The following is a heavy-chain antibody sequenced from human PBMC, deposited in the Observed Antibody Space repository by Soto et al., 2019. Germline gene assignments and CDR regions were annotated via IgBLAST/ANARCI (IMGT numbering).Heavy chain of an antibody. J-gene: IGHJ6*02. Sequence: QVYLVESGGGVVQPGRSLRLSCEASGFIFSTFGMHWVRQAPGKGLEWVTLIFHDGSNKYYADSVKGRFTISRDNSKNTLYLQMNSLRAEDTGVYYCATVGGDHGMDVWGQGTTVTVSS. CDR3: ATVGGDHGMDV. CDR2: IFHDGSNK. V-gene: IGHV3-33*01. CDR1: GFIFSTFG. D-gene: IGHD3-10*01.